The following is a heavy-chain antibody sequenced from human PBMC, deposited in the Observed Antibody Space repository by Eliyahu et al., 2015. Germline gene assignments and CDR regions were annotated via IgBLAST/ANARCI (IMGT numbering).Heavy chain of an antibody. CDR2: VVPVFGTA. J-gene: IGHJ5*02. CDR3: ALEGGSSGPRWFDP. D-gene: IGHD3-22*01. CDR1: GGXFASYT. V-gene: IGHV1-69*01. Sequence: QVQLVQSGAEVKRPGSSVRVSCKASGGXFASYTIGWVRQAPGQRIEWVGGVVPVFGTANYAQKFQGRVTITADEPTNTAHLELRSLRSEDTAVYYCALEGGSSGPRWFDPWGQGTLVIVSS.